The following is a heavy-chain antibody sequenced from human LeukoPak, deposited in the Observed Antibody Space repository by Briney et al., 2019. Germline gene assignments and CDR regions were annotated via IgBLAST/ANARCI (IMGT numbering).Heavy chain of an antibody. D-gene: IGHD2-15*01. V-gene: IGHV4-59*01. CDR3: ARDKFPLSNWFDP. Sequence: PSETLSLTCTVSGGSISSYYWSWIRQPPGKGLEWIGYIYYSGSTNYNPSLKSRVTISVDTSKNQFSLKLSSVTAADTAVYYCARDKFPLSNWFDPWGQGTLVTVSS. CDR1: GGSISSYY. CDR2: IYYSGST. J-gene: IGHJ5*02.